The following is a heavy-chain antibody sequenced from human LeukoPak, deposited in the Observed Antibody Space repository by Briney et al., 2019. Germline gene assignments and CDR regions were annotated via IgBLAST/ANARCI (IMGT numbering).Heavy chain of an antibody. J-gene: IGHJ6*02. CDR2: IYYSGST. D-gene: IGHD3-10*01. CDR3: ARQAVRGVIPGDYYYGMDV. V-gene: IGHV4-59*08. Sequence: SETLSLTCTVSGGSISSYYWSWIRQPPGKGLEWIGYIYYSGSTNYNPSLKSRVTISVDTSKNQFSLKLSSVTAADTAVYYCARQAVRGVIPGDYYYGMDVWGQGTTVTVSS. CDR1: GGSISSYY.